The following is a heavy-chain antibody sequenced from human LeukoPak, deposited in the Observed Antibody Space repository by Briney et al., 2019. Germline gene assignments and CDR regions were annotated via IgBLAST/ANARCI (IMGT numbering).Heavy chain of an antibody. Sequence: QTGGSLRLSCAASGFTFSSYAMSWVRQAPGKGLEWVSAISGSGGSTYYADSVKGRFTISRDNAKNSLYLQMNSLRAEDTAVYYCARTLATDGYCSGGSCPRGNWFDPWGQGTLVTVSS. CDR1: GFTFSSYA. V-gene: IGHV3-23*01. CDR2: ISGSGGST. CDR3: ARTLATDGYCSGGSCPRGNWFDP. D-gene: IGHD2-15*01. J-gene: IGHJ5*02.